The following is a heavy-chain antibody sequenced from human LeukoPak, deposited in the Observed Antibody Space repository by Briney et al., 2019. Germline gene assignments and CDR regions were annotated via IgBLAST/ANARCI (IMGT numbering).Heavy chain of an antibody. J-gene: IGHJ4*02. CDR1: GFTFSSYS. Sequence: GGSLRLSCAASGFTFSSYSMNWVRQAPGKGLEWVSSISSSSSYIYYADSVKGRFTISRDNAKNSLYLQMNSLRAEDTAVYYCAREGWGAAAGFFDYWGQGTLVTVSS. CDR3: AREGWGAAAGFFDY. D-gene: IGHD6-13*01. V-gene: IGHV3-21*01. CDR2: ISSSSSYI.